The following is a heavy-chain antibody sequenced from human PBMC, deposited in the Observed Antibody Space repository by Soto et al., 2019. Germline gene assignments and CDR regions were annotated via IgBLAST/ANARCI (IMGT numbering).Heavy chain of an antibody. J-gene: IGHJ4*02. V-gene: IGHV4-59*01. CDR1: GGSIIRYY. Sequence: SETLSLTCTVSGGSIIRYYWSWIRQPPWKGLEWIGYIYYSGSTNYNPSLKSRVTISVDTSKNQFSLKLSSVTAADTAVYYCARVYCISTSCYHFAYWGQGTLVTVS. CDR3: ARVYCISTSCYHFAY. CDR2: IYYSGST. D-gene: IGHD2-2*01.